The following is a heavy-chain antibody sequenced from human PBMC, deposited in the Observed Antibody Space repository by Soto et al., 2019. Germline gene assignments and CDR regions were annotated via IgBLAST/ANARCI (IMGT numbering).Heavy chain of an antibody. V-gene: IGHV4-34*01. CDR3: ARGSVDTVGSSGFYEH. CDR1: GGSFSAYY. D-gene: IGHD3-22*01. Sequence: SETLSLTCAVYGGSFSAYYWSWIRQPPGKGLEWIGEINHSGGTSYNPSLKSRVTISVDTSKSQFSLKLTSVTAADRAVYYCARGSVDTVGSSGFYEHWGQGTPVTVSS. J-gene: IGHJ4*02. CDR2: INHSGGT.